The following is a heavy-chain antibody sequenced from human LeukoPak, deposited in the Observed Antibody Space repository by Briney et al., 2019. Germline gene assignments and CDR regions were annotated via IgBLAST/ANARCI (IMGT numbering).Heavy chain of an antibody. CDR1: GESFSGYY. V-gene: IGHV4-34*01. CDR2: INHSGST. D-gene: IGHD6-13*01. Sequence: SETLSLTCAVYGESFSGYYWSWIRQPPGKGLEWIGEINHSGSTNYNPSLKSRVTISVDTSKNQFSLKLSSVTAADTAVYYCARAHDSSSCIDYWGQGTLVTVSS. J-gene: IGHJ4*02. CDR3: ARAHDSSSCIDY.